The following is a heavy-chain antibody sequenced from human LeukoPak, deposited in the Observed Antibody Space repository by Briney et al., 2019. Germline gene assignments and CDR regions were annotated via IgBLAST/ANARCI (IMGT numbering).Heavy chain of an antibody. CDR2: ISSSSSYI. D-gene: IGHD6-19*01. CDR1: GFTFSSYS. CDR3: ARDQDRWQWLSY. V-gene: IGHV3-21*01. J-gene: IGHJ4*02. Sequence: GGSLRLSCAASGFTFSSYSMNWVRQAPGKGLEWVLSISSSSSYIYYADSVKGRFTISRDNAKNSLYLQMNSLRAEDTAVYYCARDQDRWQWLSYWGQGTLVTVSS.